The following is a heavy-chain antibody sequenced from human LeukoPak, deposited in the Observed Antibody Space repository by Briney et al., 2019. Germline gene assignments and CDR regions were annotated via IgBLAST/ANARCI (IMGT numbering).Heavy chain of an antibody. CDR1: GCTFTVHY. D-gene: IGHD4/OR15-4a*01. J-gene: IGHJ4*02. CDR3: ARDHDYGPDY. V-gene: IGHV1-2*02. CDR2: IKPDSGAT. Sequence: ASVKVSCKASGCTFTVHYMHWLRQAPGQGLEWMGWIKPDSGATNFAQNFQGRVTMTSDTPINTAYMELSSLTSDDTAMYYCARDHDYGPDYWGQGTLVTVSA.